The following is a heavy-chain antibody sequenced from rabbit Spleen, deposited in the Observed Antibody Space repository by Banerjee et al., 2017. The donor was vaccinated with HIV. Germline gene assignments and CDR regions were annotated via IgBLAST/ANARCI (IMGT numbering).Heavy chain of an antibody. CDR3: ARDLVTVIGWNFSL. J-gene: IGHJ4*01. V-gene: IGHV1S40*01. CDR1: GFSFSDRDV. CDR2: IEGGSSSFT. Sequence: QSLEESGGDMVKPEASLTLTCTASGFSFSDRDVMCWVRQAPGKGLEWIACIEGGSSSFTCFASWAKGRFTISKTSTTTVTLQMTSLTAADTATYFCARDLVTVIGWNFSLWGPGTLVTVS. D-gene: IGHD1-1*01.